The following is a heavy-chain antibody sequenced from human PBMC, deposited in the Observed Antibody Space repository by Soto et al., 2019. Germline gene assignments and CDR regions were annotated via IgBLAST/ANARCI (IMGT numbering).Heavy chain of an antibody. Sequence: QVQLQESGPGLVKPSETLSLTCTVSGGSISSYYWSWIRQPPGKGLEWIGYIYYSGSTNYNPSLKSRVTISVDTSKNQFSLKLSSVTAADTAVYYCARETGKIWVRGVNNWFDPWGQGTLVTVSS. CDR3: ARETGKIWVRGVNNWFDP. CDR1: GGSISSYY. D-gene: IGHD3-10*01. J-gene: IGHJ5*02. V-gene: IGHV4-59*01. CDR2: IYYSGST.